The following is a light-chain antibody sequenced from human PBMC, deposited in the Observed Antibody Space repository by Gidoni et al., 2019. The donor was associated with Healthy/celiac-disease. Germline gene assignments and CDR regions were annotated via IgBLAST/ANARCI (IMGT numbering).Light chain of an antibody. Sequence: DIQMTQSPSTLSASVGDRVTITCRASQSISSWLAWYQQKPGKAPKLLIYDASSLVSGVPSRFSGRGSGTEFTLTIRSQHLDDFETYHCKHYPLAFGQGTKVEIK. J-gene: IGKJ1*01. CDR1: QSISSW. CDR2: DAS. CDR3: KHYPLA. V-gene: IGKV1-5*01.